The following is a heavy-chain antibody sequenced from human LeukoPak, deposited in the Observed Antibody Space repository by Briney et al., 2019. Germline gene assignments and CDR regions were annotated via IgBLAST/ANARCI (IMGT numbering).Heavy chain of an antibody. Sequence: GGSLRLSCAASGFTFSSYSMNWVRQAPGKGLEWVSSISSSSSYIYYADSVKGRFTISRDNAKNSLYLQMNSLRAEDTAVYYCARVDDSSGCYWGPFDYWGQGTLVTVSS. CDR1: GFTFSSYS. J-gene: IGHJ4*02. D-gene: IGHD3-22*01. CDR3: ARVDDSSGCYWGPFDY. V-gene: IGHV3-21*01. CDR2: ISSSSSYI.